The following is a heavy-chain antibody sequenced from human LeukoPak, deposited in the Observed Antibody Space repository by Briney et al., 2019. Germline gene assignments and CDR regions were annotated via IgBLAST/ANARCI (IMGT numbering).Heavy chain of an antibody. CDR2: IYTTGST. D-gene: IGHD3-10*01. CDR3: ARAITYYYGSGPHMDV. J-gene: IGHJ6*03. V-gene: IGHV4-61*02. Sequence: SETLSLTCTVSGGSISSGSYYWSWIRQPAGKGLEWIGRIYTTGSTNYNPSLKSRLTISVDTSKNQFSLKLRSVTAADTAVYYCARAITYYYGSGPHMDVWGKGTTVTISS. CDR1: GGSISSGSYY.